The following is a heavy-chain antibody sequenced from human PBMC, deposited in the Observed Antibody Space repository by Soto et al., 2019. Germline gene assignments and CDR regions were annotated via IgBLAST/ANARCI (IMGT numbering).Heavy chain of an antibody. CDR3: ARGSRYSSGWYGF. CDR1: GDSISNYY. J-gene: IGHJ4*02. V-gene: IGHV4-59*12. CDR2: IYYSGRT. D-gene: IGHD6-19*01. Sequence: SETLSLTCTLSGDSISNYYWSWIRQPPGKGLEWIGYIYYSGRTNYNPSLKSRVTISVDTSKNQFSLKLSSVTAADTAVYYCARGSRYSSGWYGFWGQGTLVTVSS.